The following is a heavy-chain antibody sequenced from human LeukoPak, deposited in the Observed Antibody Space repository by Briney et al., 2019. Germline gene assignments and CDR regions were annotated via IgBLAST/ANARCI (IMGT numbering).Heavy chain of an antibody. D-gene: IGHD3-3*01. CDR1: GFTFTSSA. CDR2: IVVGSGNT. Sequence: ASVKVSCKASGFTFTSSAVQWVRQARGQRPEWIGWIVVGSGNTNYAQKFQERVTITRDMSTSTAYMELSSLRSEDTAVYYCARDRDFWSGYASYNWFDPWGQGTLVTVSS. J-gene: IGHJ5*02. V-gene: IGHV1-58*01. CDR3: ARDRDFWSGYASYNWFDP.